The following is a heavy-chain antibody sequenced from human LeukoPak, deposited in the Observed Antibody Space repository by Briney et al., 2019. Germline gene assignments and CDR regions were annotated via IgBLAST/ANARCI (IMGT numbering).Heavy chain of an antibody. V-gene: IGHV1-46*01. Sequence: ASVKVSCKASGYTFTSYYMHWVRQAPGQGLEWMGIINPCGGSTSYAQKFQGRVTMTRDMSTSTVYMELSSLRSEDTAVYYCARDHGPNYGGNYRWFDPWGQGTLVTVSS. D-gene: IGHD4-23*01. J-gene: IGHJ5*02. CDR1: GYTFTSYY. CDR3: ARDHGPNYGGNYRWFDP. CDR2: INPCGGST.